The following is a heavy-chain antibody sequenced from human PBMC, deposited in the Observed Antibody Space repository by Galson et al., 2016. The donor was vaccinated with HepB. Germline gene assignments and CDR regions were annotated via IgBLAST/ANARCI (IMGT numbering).Heavy chain of an antibody. D-gene: IGHD2-15*01. J-gene: IGHJ4*02. CDR2: ILYDGSSK. V-gene: IGHV3-30*04. CDR3: ATDGSARGYFNN. Sequence: SLRLSCAASGFTFRNYVMHWVRQAPGKGLEWVAVILYDGSSKHYADSVKGRFIISRDNSKNTLFLQMDSLRPEDTAVYYCATDGSARGYFNNWGQGTLVTVPS. CDR1: GFTFRNYV.